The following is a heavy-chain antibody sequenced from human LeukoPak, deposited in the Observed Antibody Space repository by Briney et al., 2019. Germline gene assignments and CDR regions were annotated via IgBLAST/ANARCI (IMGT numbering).Heavy chain of an antibody. J-gene: IGHJ5*02. V-gene: IGHV3-74*01. Sequence: GGSLRLSCAASGFTFSSYWMHWVRQAPGKGLVWVSRINSDGSSTSYADSVKGRFTISRDNAKNTLYLQMNSLRAEDTAVYYCARGILTGYYQPWGQGTLVTVSS. CDR3: ARGILTGYYQP. D-gene: IGHD3-9*01. CDR2: INSDGSST. CDR1: GFTFSSYW.